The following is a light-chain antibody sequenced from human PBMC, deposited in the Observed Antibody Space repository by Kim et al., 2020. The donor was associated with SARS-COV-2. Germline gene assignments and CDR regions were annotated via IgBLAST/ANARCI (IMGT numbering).Light chain of an antibody. Sequence: GQRVTISCSGSRSNIGSNIVKWYQQLPGTAPKLLIYNDNQRPSGVPDRFSGSKSGTSASLAISGLQSEDEADYYCAAWDDTLNVRMFGGGTQLTVL. CDR3: AAWDDTLNVRM. V-gene: IGLV1-44*01. J-gene: IGLJ3*02. CDR1: RSNIGSNI. CDR2: NDN.